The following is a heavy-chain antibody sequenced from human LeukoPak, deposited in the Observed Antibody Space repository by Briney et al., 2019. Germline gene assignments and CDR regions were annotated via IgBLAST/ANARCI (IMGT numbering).Heavy chain of an antibody. CDR1: GYTFTSYG. CDR2: INPNSGGT. J-gene: IGHJ3*02. Sequence: ASVKVSCKASGYTFTSYGISWVRQAPGQGLEWMGWINPNSGGTNYAQKFQGRVTMTRDTSISTAYMELSRLRSDDTAVYYCARPISTVVRRNAFDIWGQGTMVTVSS. V-gene: IGHV1-2*02. CDR3: ARPISTVVRRNAFDI. D-gene: IGHD4-23*01.